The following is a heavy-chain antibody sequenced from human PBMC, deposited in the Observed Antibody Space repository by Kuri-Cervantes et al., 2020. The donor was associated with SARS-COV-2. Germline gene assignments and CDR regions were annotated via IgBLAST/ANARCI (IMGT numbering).Heavy chain of an antibody. D-gene: IGHD6-13*01. V-gene: IGHV3-33*01. CDR1: GFTFSSYG. CDR3: ARDSPDSSSWYYYYYGMDV. J-gene: IGHJ6*02. Sequence: GGSLRLSCAASGFTFSSYGMHWVRQAPSKGLEWVAVIWYDGSNKYYADSVKDRFTISRDNSKNTLYLQMNSLRAEDTAVYYCARDSPDSSSWYYYYYGMDVWGQGTTVTVSS. CDR2: IWYDGSNK.